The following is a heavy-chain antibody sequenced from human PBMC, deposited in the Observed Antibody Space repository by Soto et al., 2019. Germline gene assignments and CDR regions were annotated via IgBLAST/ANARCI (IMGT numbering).Heavy chain of an antibody. V-gene: IGHV1-69*08. J-gene: IGHJ5*02. CDR3: ARDILTGGWFDP. D-gene: IGHD3-9*01. Sequence: QVQLVQSGAEVKKPGSSVKVSCKASGGTFSSYTLSWVRQAPGQGLEWMGRIIPILGIANYAQKFQGRVTITADKSTSTAYMELSSLRSEDTAVYYCARDILTGGWFDPWGQGTLVTVSS. CDR1: GGTFSSYT. CDR2: IIPILGIA.